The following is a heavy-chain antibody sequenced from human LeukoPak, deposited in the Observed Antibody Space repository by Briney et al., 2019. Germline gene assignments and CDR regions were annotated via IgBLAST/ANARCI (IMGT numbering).Heavy chain of an antibody. CDR3: ARGGVSSGLVDRFDY. J-gene: IGHJ4*02. Sequence: GGSLRLSCAASGFTFSSYAMHWVRQAPGKGLEWVAVISYDGSNKYYADSVKGRFTISRDNSKNTLYLQMNSLRAEDTAVYYCARGGVSSGLVDRFDYWGQGTLVTVSS. CDR1: GFTFSSYA. V-gene: IGHV3-30*04. CDR2: ISYDGSNK. D-gene: IGHD6-19*01.